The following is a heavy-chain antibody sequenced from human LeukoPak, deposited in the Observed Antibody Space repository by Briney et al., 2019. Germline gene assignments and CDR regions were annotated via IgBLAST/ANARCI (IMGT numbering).Heavy chain of an antibody. D-gene: IGHD5-12*01. V-gene: IGHV3-21*01. CDR1: GFTFSSYS. J-gene: IGHJ3*02. CDR2: ISSSSSYI. Sequence: GGSLRLSCAASGFTFSSYSMNWVRQAPGKGLEWVSSISSSSSYIYYADSVKGRFTISRDNAKNSLYLQMNSLRAEDTAVYYCANAYSGYDFTDAFDIWGQGTMVTVSS. CDR3: ANAYSGYDFTDAFDI.